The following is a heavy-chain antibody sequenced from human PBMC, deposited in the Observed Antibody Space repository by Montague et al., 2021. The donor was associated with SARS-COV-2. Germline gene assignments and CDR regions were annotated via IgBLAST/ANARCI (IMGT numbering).Heavy chain of an antibody. CDR2: IYHSGST. CDR3: ARSQDCSTTSCHFDY. D-gene: IGHD2-2*01. V-gene: IGHV4-38-2*02. J-gene: IGHJ4*02. Sequence: SETLSLTCTVFGYSISSGYYWGWIRQPPGKGLEWIGSIYHSGSTXXNPXXXSRLTISVDTSKNQFSLKLSSVTATDTAVYYCARSQDCSTTSCHFDYWGQGTLVTVSS. CDR1: GYSISSGYY.